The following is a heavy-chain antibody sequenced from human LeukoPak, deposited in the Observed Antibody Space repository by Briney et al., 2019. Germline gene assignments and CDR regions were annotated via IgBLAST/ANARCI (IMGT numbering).Heavy chain of an antibody. Sequence: GGSLRLSCAASGFTFSSYGMHWVRQAPGQGLEWVAVIRYDGSNKYYADSVKGRFTISRDNSKNTLYLQMNSLRAEDTAVYYCARDGMASLDYWGQGTLVTVSS. CDR3: ARDGMASLDY. CDR1: GFTFSSYG. V-gene: IGHV3-33*01. D-gene: IGHD5-24*01. J-gene: IGHJ4*02. CDR2: IRYDGSNK.